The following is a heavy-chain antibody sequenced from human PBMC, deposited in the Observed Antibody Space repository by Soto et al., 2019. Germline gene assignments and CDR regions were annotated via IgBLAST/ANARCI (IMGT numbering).Heavy chain of an antibody. CDR2: VAHDGRNT. D-gene: IGHD6-19*01. V-gene: IGHV3-30*18. CDR1: GFTFSDYA. J-gene: IGHJ4*02. Sequence: VQLVESGGGVVQPGRSLRLSCAASGFTFSDYAMHWVRQAPGKGLEWVAVVAHDGRNTHYADSVKGRFTISRDSSKNTVFLDMTSLRAEDTAVYYCAKGGRQWLVTSDFNYWGQGALVTVSS. CDR3: AKGGRQWLVTSDFNY.